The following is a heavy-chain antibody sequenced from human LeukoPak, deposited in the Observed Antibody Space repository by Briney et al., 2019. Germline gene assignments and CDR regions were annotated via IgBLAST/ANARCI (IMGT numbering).Heavy chain of an antibody. CDR3: ARQAVAGTSCFDY. J-gene: IGHJ4*02. CDR1: GFTFSSYS. V-gene: IGHV3-21*01. CDR2: ISSSSSYI. Sequence: PGRSLRLSCAASGFTFSSYSMNWVRQAPGKGLEWVSSISSSSSYIYYADSVKGRFTISRDNAKNSLYLQMNSLRAEDTAVYYCARQAVAGTSCFDYWGQGTLVTVSS. D-gene: IGHD6-19*01.